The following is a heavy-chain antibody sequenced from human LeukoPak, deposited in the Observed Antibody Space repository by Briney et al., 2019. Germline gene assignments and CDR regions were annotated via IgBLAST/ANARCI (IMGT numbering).Heavy chain of an antibody. CDR1: GGSFSGYY. D-gene: IGHD3-16*01. CDR3: ASVGERDKTNWFDP. CDR2: INHSGST. Sequence: SETLSLTCAVYGGSFSGYYWSWIRQPPGKGLERIGEINHSGSTNYSPSLKSRVTISVDTPKNQFSLKLSSVTAADTAVYYCASVGERDKTNWFDPWGQGTLVNVSS. J-gene: IGHJ5*02. V-gene: IGHV4-34*01.